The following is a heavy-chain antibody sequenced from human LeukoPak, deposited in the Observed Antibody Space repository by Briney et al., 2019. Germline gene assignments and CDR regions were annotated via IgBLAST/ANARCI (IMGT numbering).Heavy chain of an antibody. CDR1: GGSISSGGYS. Sequence: PSETLSLTCAVSGGSISSGGYSWSWIRQPPGKGLEWIGYIYHSGSTYYNPSLKSRVTISVDRSKNQFSLKLSSVTAADTAVYYCARGPMVRGVTNYWYFDLWGRGTLVTVSS. CDR3: ARGPMVRGVTNYWYFDL. V-gene: IGHV4-30-2*01. D-gene: IGHD3-10*01. CDR2: IYHSGST. J-gene: IGHJ2*01.